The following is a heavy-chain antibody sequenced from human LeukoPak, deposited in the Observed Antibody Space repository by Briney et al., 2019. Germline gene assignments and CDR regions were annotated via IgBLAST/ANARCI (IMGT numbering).Heavy chain of an antibody. D-gene: IGHD3-22*01. CDR3: AREDYYDSSGYDMKDAFDI. CDR1: GYTFTSYY. J-gene: IGHJ3*02. Sequence: GASVKVSCKASGYTFTSYYMHWVRQAPGQGLEWMGIINPSGGSTSYAQKFQGRVTMTRDTSTSTVYMELSSLRSEDTAVYYCAREDYYDSSGYDMKDAFDIWGQGTMVTVSS. CDR2: INPSGGST. V-gene: IGHV1-46*01.